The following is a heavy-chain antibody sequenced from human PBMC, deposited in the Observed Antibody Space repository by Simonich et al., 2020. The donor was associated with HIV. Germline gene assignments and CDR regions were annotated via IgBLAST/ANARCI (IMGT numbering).Heavy chain of an antibody. Sequence: EVQLVESGGGLVKPGGSRRLSCAASGFTFSSYSMNWVRQAPGKGLEWVTSISSSSSYIYYADSVKGRFTISRDNAKNSLYLQMNSLRAEDTAVYYCARDGRKGSSTSCSDYWGQGTLVTVSS. D-gene: IGHD2-2*01. CDR2: ISSSSSYI. V-gene: IGHV3-21*01. CDR1: GFTFSSYS. J-gene: IGHJ4*02. CDR3: ARDGRKGSSTSCSDY.